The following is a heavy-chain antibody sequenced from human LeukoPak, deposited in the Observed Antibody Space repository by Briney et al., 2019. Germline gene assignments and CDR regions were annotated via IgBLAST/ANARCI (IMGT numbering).Heavy chain of an antibody. V-gene: IGHV4-34*01. CDR2: INHSGST. Sequence: SETLSLTCAVYGGSFSGYYWNWIRQPPGKGLEWIGEINHSGSTNYNPSLKSRVTMSVDTSKNQFSLKLSSVTAADTAVYYCARVSSSWYEDWYFDLWGRGTLVSVSS. CDR3: ARVSSSWYEDWYFDL. J-gene: IGHJ2*01. D-gene: IGHD6-13*01. CDR1: GGSFSGYY.